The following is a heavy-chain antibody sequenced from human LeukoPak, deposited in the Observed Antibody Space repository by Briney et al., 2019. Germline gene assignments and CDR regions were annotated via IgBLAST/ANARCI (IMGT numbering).Heavy chain of an antibody. CDR2: IIPIFGTA. CDR3: AARGYDILTGYCDY. CDR1: GGTFSSYA. J-gene: IGHJ4*02. Sequence: SVKVSCKASGGTFSSYAISWVRQAPGQGLEWMGGIIPIFGTANYAQKFQGRVTITADESTSTAYMELSSLRSEDTAVYYCAARGYDILTGYCDYWGQGTLVTVSS. D-gene: IGHD3-9*01. V-gene: IGHV1-69*13.